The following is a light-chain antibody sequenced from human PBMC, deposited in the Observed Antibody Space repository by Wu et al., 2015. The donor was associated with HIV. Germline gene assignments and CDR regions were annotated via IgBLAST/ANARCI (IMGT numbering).Light chain of an antibody. V-gene: IGKV1-33*01. J-gene: IGKJ4*01. CDR3: QQYDNLPIT. Sequence: SLSASVGDRVTITCQASQDIDKYLSWYQQKPGKAPNLLIYDASNWETGVPSRFSGSGSGTYFSLTISGLQPEDFATYFCQQYDNLPITFGGGTKVEIK. CDR1: QDIDKY. CDR2: DAS.